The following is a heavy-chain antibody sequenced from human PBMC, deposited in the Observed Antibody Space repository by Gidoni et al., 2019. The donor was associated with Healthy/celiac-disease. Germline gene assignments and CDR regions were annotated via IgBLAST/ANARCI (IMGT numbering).Heavy chain of an antibody. D-gene: IGHD3-22*01. V-gene: IGHV3-11*06. CDR1: GFTFRAYY. CDR3: ARDYRSGYYHYFDY. CDR2: ISSSSSYT. Sequence: QVQLVESGGGLVKPGGSLRLSCAASGFTFRAYYMSWIRQAPGKGLEWVSYISSSSSYTNYADSVKGRFTISRDNAKNSLYLQMNSLRAEDTAVYYCARDYRSGYYHYFDYWGQGTLVTVSS. J-gene: IGHJ4*02.